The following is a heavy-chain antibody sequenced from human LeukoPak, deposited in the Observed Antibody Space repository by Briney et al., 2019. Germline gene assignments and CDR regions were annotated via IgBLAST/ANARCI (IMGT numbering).Heavy chain of an antibody. CDR3: ARGKGLEQQLVLNWFDP. D-gene: IGHD6-13*01. Sequence: PSETLSLTCTVSGGSISSGGYYWSWIRQPPGKGLEWIGYIYYSGSTYYNPSLKSRVTISVDTSKNQFSLKLSSVTAADTAVYYCARGKGLEQQLVLNWFDPWGQGTLVTVSS. CDR2: IYYSGST. V-gene: IGHV4-30-4*01. J-gene: IGHJ5*02. CDR1: GGSISSGGYY.